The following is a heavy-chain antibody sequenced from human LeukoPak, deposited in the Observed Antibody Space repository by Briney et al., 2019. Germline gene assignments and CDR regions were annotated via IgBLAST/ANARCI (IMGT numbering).Heavy chain of an antibody. D-gene: IGHD5-24*01. J-gene: IGHJ4*02. CDR1: GFTFSSYA. Sequence: GGSLRLSCAASGFTFSSYAMSWVRQAPGKGLEWVSAISGRGDTMFYADSLRGRFTVSRDNSKNTLYLQMNSLRAEDTAVYHCAKATMATTYFDYWGQGTLVTVSS. V-gene: IGHV3-23*01. CDR2: ISGRGDTM. CDR3: AKATMATTYFDY.